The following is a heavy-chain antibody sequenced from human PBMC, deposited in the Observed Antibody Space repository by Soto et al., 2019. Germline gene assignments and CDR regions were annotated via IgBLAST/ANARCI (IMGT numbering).Heavy chain of an antibody. D-gene: IGHD3-22*01. CDR2: IYWNDDK. J-gene: IGHJ5*02. V-gene: IGHV2-5*01. Sequence: QITLKESGPTLVKPTQTLTLTCTFSGFSLSTSGVGVGWIRQPPGKALEWLALIYWNDDKRYSPSLKSRLTITKDTSKNQVVLTMTNMDPVDTATYYWAHRVTYYYDSSGYYWFDPWGQGTLVTVSS. CDR1: GFSLSTSGVG. CDR3: AHRVTYYYDSSGYYWFDP.